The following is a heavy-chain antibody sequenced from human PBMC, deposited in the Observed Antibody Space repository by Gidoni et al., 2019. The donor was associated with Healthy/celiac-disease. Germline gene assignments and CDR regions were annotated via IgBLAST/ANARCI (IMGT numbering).Heavy chain of an antibody. J-gene: IGHJ4*02. CDR3: ARHPTLNYYGSGSYVY. CDR2: IYYCGST. CDR1: GGSISSSSYY. Sequence: QLQLQESGPGLVKPSETLSLTCTVPGGSISSSSYYWGWIRQPPGKGLEWIGSIYYCGSTYYNPSLKSRVTISVDTSKNQFSLKLSSVTAADTAVYYCARHPTLNYYGSGSYVYWGQGTLVTVSS. D-gene: IGHD3-10*01. V-gene: IGHV4-39*01.